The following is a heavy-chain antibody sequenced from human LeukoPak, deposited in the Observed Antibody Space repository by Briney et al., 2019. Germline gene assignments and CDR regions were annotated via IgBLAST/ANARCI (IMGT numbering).Heavy chain of an antibody. CDR1: GFTFSNAW. V-gene: IGHV3-15*01. J-gene: IGHJ4*02. CDR2: IKSKTDGGTT. CDR3: AFRYGSGSYVDY. Sequence: GGSLRLSCAASGFTFSNAWMSWVRQAPGKGLEWVGRIKSKTDGGTTDYAAPVKGRFTISRDDSKNTLYLQMNSLRAEDTAVYYCAFRYGSGSYVDYWGQGTLVTVSS. D-gene: IGHD3-10*01.